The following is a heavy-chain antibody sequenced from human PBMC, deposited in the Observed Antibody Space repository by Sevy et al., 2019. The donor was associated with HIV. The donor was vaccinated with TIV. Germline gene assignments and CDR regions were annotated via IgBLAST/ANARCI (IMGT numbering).Heavy chain of an antibody. CDR3: ATTKDYYDSSGSPFDY. J-gene: IGHJ4*03. CDR1: GYTLTQLS. V-gene: IGHV1-24*01. D-gene: IGHD3-22*01. CDR2: FDPEDGET. Sequence: ASVKVSCKVSGYTLTQLSMHWVRQAPGKGLEWMGSFDPEDGETLYAQKFQGRVTMTEDTSTDTAYMELRSLRSEDTAVYYCATTKDYYDSSGSPFDYWGQGTTVTVSS.